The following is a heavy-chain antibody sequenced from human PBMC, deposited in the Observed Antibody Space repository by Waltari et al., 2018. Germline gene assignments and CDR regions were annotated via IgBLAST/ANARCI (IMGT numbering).Heavy chain of an antibody. CDR1: GGSISSGDYY. D-gene: IGHD7-27*01. V-gene: IGHV4-30-4*08. CDR2: TYYSGST. J-gene: IGHJ3*02. Sequence: QVQLQESGPGLVKPSQTLSLTCTVSGGSISSGDYYWSWIRQPPGKGLEWIGYTYYSGSTYYNPSLKSRVTISVDTSKNQFSLKLSSVTAADTAVYYCARALQGETGIDAFDIWGQGTMVTVSS. CDR3: ARALQGETGIDAFDI.